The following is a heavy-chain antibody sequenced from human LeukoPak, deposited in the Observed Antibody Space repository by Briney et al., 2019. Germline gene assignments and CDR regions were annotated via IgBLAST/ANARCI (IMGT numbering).Heavy chain of an antibody. Sequence: ASVKVSCKASGYTFTGYYMHWVRQAPGQGLEWMGWTNPNSGGTNYAQKFQGRVTMTRDTSISTAYMELSRLRSDDTAVYYCARGPRCSGGSCHYYYMDVWGKGTTVTVSS. V-gene: IGHV1-2*02. D-gene: IGHD2-15*01. J-gene: IGHJ6*03. CDR1: GYTFTGYY. CDR2: TNPNSGGT. CDR3: ARGPRCSGGSCHYYYMDV.